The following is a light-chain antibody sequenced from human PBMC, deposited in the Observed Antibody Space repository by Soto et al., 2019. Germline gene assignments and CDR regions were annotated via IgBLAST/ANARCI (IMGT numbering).Light chain of an antibody. Sequence: QSALTQPASVSGSPGQSITISCTGTISDIGGYNYVGWYRHHPGKATKLLIYDVSNRPSGVSNRFSGSKSGNTASLTISGLQAEDEADYYCSSYATTSPLVFGGGTKLTVL. V-gene: IGLV2-14*03. CDR1: ISDIGGYNY. CDR2: DVS. J-gene: IGLJ2*01. CDR3: SSYATTSPLV.